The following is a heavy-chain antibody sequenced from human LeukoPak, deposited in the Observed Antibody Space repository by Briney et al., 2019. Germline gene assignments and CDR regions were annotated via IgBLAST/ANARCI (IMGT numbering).Heavy chain of an antibody. J-gene: IGHJ6*02. D-gene: IGHD2-2*02. Sequence: KSSETLSLTCAVSVGSISSGNWWSWVRQSPGKGLEWIGEIYHNGTLNYSPSLKRRVTISAETFKNPFSLKLTSVTAAHTSFYYCATAPILRGEGGEHYKYGMDVWGQGTRSSSP. CDR3: ATAPILRGEGGEHYKYGMDV. CDR1: VGSISSGNW. V-gene: IGHV4-4*02. CDR2: IYHNGTL.